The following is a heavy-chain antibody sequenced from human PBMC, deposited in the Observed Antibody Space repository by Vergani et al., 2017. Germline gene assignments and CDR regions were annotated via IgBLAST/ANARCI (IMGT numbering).Heavy chain of an antibody. CDR1: GFTFSNAW. D-gene: IGHD1-26*01. CDR2: IKSKTDGRTT. CDR3: TTGWELPSGG. V-gene: IGHV3-15*01. Sequence: EVQLVESGGGLVKPGGSLRLSCAASGFTFSNAWMSWVRQAPGKGLEWVGRIKSKTDGRTTDYAAPVKGRFTISRDDSKNTLYLQMNSLKTEDTAVYYCTTGWELPSGGWGQGTLVTVSS. J-gene: IGHJ4*02.